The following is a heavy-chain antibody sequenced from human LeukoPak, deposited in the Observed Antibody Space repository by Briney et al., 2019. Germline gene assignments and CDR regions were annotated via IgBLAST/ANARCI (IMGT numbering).Heavy chain of an antibody. CDR3: ARVVAALEVGAPTAYFDY. V-gene: IGHV4-61*02. Sequence: PSETLSLTCTVSGGSISSGSYYWSWIRQPAGRGLEWIGRIYTSGSANYNPSLKSRVTISVDTSKNQFSLKLSSVTAADTAVYYCARVVAALEVGAPTAYFDYWGQGTLVTVSS. CDR1: GGSISSGSYY. D-gene: IGHD1-26*01. CDR2: IYTSGSA. J-gene: IGHJ4*02.